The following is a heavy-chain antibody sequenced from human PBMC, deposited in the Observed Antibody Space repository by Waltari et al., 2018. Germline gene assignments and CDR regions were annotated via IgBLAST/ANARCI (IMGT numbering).Heavy chain of an antibody. J-gene: IGHJ3*02. CDR1: GFTFSSYS. D-gene: IGHD2-8*01. V-gene: IGHV3-21*01. CDR3: ASFNGADDAFDI. CDR2: ISSSSSYI. Sequence: EVQLVESGGGLVKPGGSLRLSCAASGFTFSSYSMNWVRQAPGKGLEWVSSISSSSSYIYYADSVKGRFTISRDNAKNSLYLQMNSLRAEDTAVYYCASFNGADDAFDIWGQGTMVTVSS.